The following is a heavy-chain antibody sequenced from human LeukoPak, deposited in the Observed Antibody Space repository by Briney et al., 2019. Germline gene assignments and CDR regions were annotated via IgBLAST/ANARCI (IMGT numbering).Heavy chain of an antibody. CDR2: IYTSGST. Sequence: SQTLSLTCTVSGGSISSGSYYWSWIRQPAGKGLEWIGRIYTSGSTNYNPSLKSRVIISVDTSKNQFSLKLSSVTAADTAVYYCARELSGYDSGFDYWGQGTLVTVSS. V-gene: IGHV4-61*02. D-gene: IGHD5-12*01. CDR1: GGSISSGSYY. J-gene: IGHJ4*02. CDR3: ARELSGYDSGFDY.